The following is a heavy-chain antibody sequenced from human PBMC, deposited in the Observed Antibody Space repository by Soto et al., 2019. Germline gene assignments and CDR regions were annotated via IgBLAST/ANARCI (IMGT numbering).Heavy chain of an antibody. CDR2: ISGGGDTS. CDR1: GFTFSSYG. V-gene: IGHV3-23*01. J-gene: IGHJ4*02. D-gene: IGHD2-8*01. Sequence: HPGGSLRLSCAASGFTFSSYGISWIRLSPGKGLEWVSVISGGGDTSYYTPSVKGRFTISRDDFRNTLYLQMNSLRTEDTVIYYCAKLRDFVVLPAGILDYWGPGTLVTVSS. CDR3: AKLRDFVVLPAGILDY.